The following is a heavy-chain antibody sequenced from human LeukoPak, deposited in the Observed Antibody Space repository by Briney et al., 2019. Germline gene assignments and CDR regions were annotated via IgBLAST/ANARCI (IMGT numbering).Heavy chain of an antibody. CDR1: GGSISSGGYC. D-gene: IGHD3-22*01. J-gene: IGHJ3*02. CDR2: IYYSGST. V-gene: IGHV4-31*03. CDR3: AREDYDSSGYMFGGAFDI. Sequence: SETLSLTCTVSGGSISSGGYCWSWIRQHPGTGLEWIGYIYYSGSTYYNPSLKSRVTISVDTSKNQFSLKLSSVTAADTAVYYCAREDYDSSGYMFGGAFDIWGQGTMVTVSS.